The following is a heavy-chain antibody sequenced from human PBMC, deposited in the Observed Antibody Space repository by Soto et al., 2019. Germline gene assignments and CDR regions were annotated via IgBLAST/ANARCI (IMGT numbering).Heavy chain of an antibody. CDR1: GYTFTSYY. J-gene: IGHJ4*02. D-gene: IGHD6-13*01. CDR2: INPSGGST. CDR3: ARDPNVAAAGTRIDC. Sequence: GASVKVSCKASGYTFTSYYMHWVRQAPGQGLEWMGIINPSGGSTSYAQKFQGRVTMTRDTPTSTVYMELSSLRSEDTAVYYCARDPNVAAAGTRIDCWGQGTLVTVSS. V-gene: IGHV1-46*01.